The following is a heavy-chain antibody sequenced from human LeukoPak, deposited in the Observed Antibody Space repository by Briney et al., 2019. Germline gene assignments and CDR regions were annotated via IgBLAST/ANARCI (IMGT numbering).Heavy chain of an antibody. V-gene: IGHV1-18*01. CDR3: ARAGSGSGWYFDY. J-gene: IGHJ4*02. Sequence: ASVKVSCKASGYAFTSVGITWVRRAPGQGLEWMGWISPYNGNTRYAQKFQGRVAMTTDTSTTTAYMELRGLRFNDTAVYYCARAGSGSGWYFDYWGQGTLVTVSS. D-gene: IGHD6-19*01. CDR2: ISPYNGNT. CDR1: GYAFTSVG.